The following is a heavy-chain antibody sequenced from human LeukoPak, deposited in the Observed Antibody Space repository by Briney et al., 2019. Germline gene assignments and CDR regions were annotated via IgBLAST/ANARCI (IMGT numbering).Heavy chain of an antibody. Sequence: GGSLRLSCVASGFTFTDHPMNWVRQAPGKGLEWISYIGGDGIAFYADSVKGRFTASKDDARKSMYLQMNSLRVEDTAVYYCAKDRANWAIDDLGQGTQVTVSS. CDR1: GFTFTDHP. V-gene: IGHV3-69-1*01. D-gene: IGHD3-16*01. J-gene: IGHJ4*02. CDR2: IGGDGIA. CDR3: AKDRANWAIDD.